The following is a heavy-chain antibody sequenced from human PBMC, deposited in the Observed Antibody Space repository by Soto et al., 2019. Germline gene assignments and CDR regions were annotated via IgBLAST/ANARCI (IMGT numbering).Heavy chain of an antibody. J-gene: IGHJ6*02. CDR1: GDSVSSNSAA. V-gene: IGHV6-1*01. CDR3: ARDTPPYYYDSSGYYPNPYYYYYGMDV. D-gene: IGHD3-22*01. Sequence: KQSQTLSLPCAISGDSVSSNSAAWNWIRQSPSRGLEWLGRTYYRSKWYNDYAVSVKSRITINPDTSKNQFSLQLNSVTPEDTAVYYCARDTPPYYYDSSGYYPNPYYYYYGMDVWGQGTTVTVSS. CDR2: TYYRSKWYN.